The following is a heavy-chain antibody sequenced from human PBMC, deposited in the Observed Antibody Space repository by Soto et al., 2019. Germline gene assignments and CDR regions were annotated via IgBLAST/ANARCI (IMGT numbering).Heavy chain of an antibody. D-gene: IGHD2-15*01. CDR1: GFTFSSYW. J-gene: IGHJ4*02. V-gene: IGHV3-74*01. CDR3: VRTSLVVAAATREDY. CDR2: INSDGSST. Sequence: EVQLVESGGGLVQPGGSLRLSCAASGFTFSSYWMHWVRQAPWKGLVWVSRINSDGSSTSYADSVKGRFTISRDNAKNTLYLQMNSLRAEDTAVYYCVRTSLVVAAATREDYWGQGTLVTVSS.